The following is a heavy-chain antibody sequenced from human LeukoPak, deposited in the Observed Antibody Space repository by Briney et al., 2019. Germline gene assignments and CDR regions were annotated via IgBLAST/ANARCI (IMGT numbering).Heavy chain of an antibody. J-gene: IGHJ4*02. CDR2: MNPNSGNT. CDR3: ARGRRITIFGVVMAPRHGFDY. CDR1: GYTFTSYA. D-gene: IGHD3-3*01. V-gene: IGHV1-8*01. Sequence: HWASVKLSCKASGYTFTSYAINWVRQATGQGLEWMGWMNPNSGNTGYAQKFQGRVTMTRNNSISTAYMELSSLRSEDTAVYYCARGRRITIFGVVMAPRHGFDYWGQGTLVTVSS.